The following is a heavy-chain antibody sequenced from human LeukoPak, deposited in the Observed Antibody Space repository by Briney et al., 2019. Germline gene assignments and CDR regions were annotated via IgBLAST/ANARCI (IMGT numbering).Heavy chain of an antibody. CDR2: INPSGGST. J-gene: IGHJ5*02. V-gene: IGHV1-46*01. Sequence: ASVKVSCKASGYTFTGYYMHWVRQAPGQGLEWMGIINPSGGSTSYAQKFQGRVTMTRDTSTSTVYMELSRLRSDDTAVYYCARVATGYLSWFDPWGQGTLVTVSS. D-gene: IGHD5-12*01. CDR3: ARVATGYLSWFDP. CDR1: GYTFTGYY.